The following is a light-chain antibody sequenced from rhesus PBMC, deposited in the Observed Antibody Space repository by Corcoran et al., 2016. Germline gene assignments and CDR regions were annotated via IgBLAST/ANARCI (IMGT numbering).Light chain of an antibody. V-gene: IGKV1-22*01. J-gene: IGKJ1*01. CDR3: QQYNSRPPT. CDR1: QDISNW. CDR2: KAS. Sequence: DIQMTQSPSSLSASVGDTVTITCRASQDISNWLAWYQQKPGKAPKVLIYKASRLQSGVPSRFSGSGSGTDFTLTITSLQSEDFATYYCQQYNSRPPTFGQGTKVEIK.